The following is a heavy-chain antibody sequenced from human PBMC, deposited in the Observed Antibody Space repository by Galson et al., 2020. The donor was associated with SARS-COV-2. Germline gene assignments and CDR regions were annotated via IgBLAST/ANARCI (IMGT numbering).Heavy chain of an antibody. CDR1: GFTFRDAW. CDR3: AKSRRYSYGLS. J-gene: IGHJ1*01. CDR2: IRSQSGGGTS. D-gene: IGHD5-18*01. Sequence: GGSLRLSCAASGFTFRDAWMIWVRQAPGKGLEWVGRIRSQSGGGTSDYAAPVKGRFAISRDDSKEMLYLQMNSLKTEDTAVYYCAKSRRYSYGLSWGQGILVTVSS. V-gene: IGHV3-15*01.